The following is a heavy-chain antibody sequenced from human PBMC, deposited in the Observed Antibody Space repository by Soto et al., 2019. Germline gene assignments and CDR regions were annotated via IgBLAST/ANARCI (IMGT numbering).Heavy chain of an antibody. D-gene: IGHD2-21*02. J-gene: IGHJ4*02. CDR3: ATDLLMGVTTKADY. V-gene: IGHV1-24*01. CDR1: GYTLTELS. Sequence: GASVKVSCKVSGYTLTELSMHWVRQAPGKGLEWMGGFDPEDGETIYAQKFQGRVTMTEDTSTDTAYMELSSLRSEDTAVYYCATDLLMGVTTKADYWGQGTLVTVPS. CDR2: FDPEDGET.